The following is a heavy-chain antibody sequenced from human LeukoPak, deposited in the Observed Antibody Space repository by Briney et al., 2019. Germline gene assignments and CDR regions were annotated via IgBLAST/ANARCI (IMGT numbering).Heavy chain of an antibody. CDR3: ARGYYYGRLDV. Sequence: GGSLRLSCAASGFTFSHYGMNWVRQAPGRGLEWVSVISGSGDSTYYADSVKGRFTISRDNSKNTLYLQMNSLRAEDTAVYYCARGYYYGRLDVWGKGTTVTISS. V-gene: IGHV3-23*01. D-gene: IGHD3-10*01. CDR1: GFTFSHYG. J-gene: IGHJ6*04. CDR2: ISGSGDST.